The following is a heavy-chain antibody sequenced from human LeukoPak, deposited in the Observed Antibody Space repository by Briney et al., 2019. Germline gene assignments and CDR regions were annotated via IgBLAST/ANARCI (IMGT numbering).Heavy chain of an antibody. D-gene: IGHD3-10*01. J-gene: IGHJ5*02. Sequence: ASVKVSCKASGYTFTSYDINWVRQATGQGLEWMGWKNPNSGNTGYAQKFQGRVTMTRNTSISTAYMELSSLRSEDTAVYYCARGRAVRGFFDPWGQGTLVTVSS. CDR1: GYTFTSYD. V-gene: IGHV1-8*01. CDR3: ARGRAVRGFFDP. CDR2: KNPNSGNT.